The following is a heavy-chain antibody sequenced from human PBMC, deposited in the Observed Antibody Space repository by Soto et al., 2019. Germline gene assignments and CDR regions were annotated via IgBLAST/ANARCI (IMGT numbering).Heavy chain of an antibody. D-gene: IGHD3-10*01. V-gene: IGHV1-69*12. CDR2: IIPIFGTA. J-gene: IGHJ6*02. CDR3: ARDWPPYYYGSGSYYYYYGMDV. Sequence: QVQLVQSGAEVKKPGSSVKVSCKASGVTFSSYAISWVRQAPGQGLEWMGGIIPIFGTANYAQKFQGRVTITADESTSTAYMELSSLRSEDTAVYYCARDWPPYYYGSGSYYYYYGMDVWGQGTTVTVSS. CDR1: GVTFSSYA.